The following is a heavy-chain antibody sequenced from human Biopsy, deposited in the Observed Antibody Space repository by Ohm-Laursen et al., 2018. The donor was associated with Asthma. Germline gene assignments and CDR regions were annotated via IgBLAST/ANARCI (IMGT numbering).Heavy chain of an antibody. V-gene: IGHV3-53*01. CDR2: IYSGGTS. CDR3: ARGDSSNWSHYYFDY. J-gene: IGHJ4*02. Sequence: GSLRLSCAAAGFAVSRDHMFWVRQAPGKGLEWVSVIYSGGTSHTADSVRGRFTISRDYSKNTLYLQMHSLRAEDTVVYYCARGDSSNWSHYYFDYWGQGTLVTASS. CDR1: GFAVSRDH. D-gene: IGHD3-22*01.